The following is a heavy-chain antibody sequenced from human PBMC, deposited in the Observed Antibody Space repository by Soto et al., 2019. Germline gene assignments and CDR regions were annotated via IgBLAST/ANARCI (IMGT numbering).Heavy chain of an antibody. CDR2: IKPKSEGETA. CDR3: ATVPDSSGPT. Sequence: EMQLVQSGGGLVKPGGSLRLSCVASRFNFSAAWLNWIRQAPGKGLEWVGRIKPKSEGETADYTAPVRGRFTISRDDSQITLHLQMDSLKTEDPAVYYCATVPDSSGPTWGLGVLVTVSS. CDR1: RFNFSAAW. V-gene: IGHV3-15*07. J-gene: IGHJ4*02. D-gene: IGHD6-19*01.